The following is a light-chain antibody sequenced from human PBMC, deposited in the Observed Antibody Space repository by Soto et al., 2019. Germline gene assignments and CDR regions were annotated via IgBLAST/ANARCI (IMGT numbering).Light chain of an antibody. CDR1: QRVSSY. V-gene: IGKV3-20*01. CDR3: HQYGSSAWT. CDR2: GAS. Sequence: EIVLTQSPATLSFSPGEIATLSCRASQRVSSYLAWYQQKPGQAPRLLIYGASSRATGIPDRFSGSGSGTDFTLTISRLEPEDFAVYYCHQYGSSAWTFGQGTKVDIK. J-gene: IGKJ1*01.